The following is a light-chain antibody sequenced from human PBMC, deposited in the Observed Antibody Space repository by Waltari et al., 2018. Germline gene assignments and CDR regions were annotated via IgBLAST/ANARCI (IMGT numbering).Light chain of an antibody. CDR3: TSYTSSTTLV. CDR1: SNDVGGYNY. Sequence: QSALTQPASVSGSPGQSITISCTGTSNDVGGYNYVSWYQQHPGKVPKLMIFEVSNRPAGVSSRVSGSKSGNTASLTISWLQAEDEADYYCTSYTSSTTLVFGGGTRLTVL. V-gene: IGLV2-14*01. CDR2: EVS. J-gene: IGLJ3*02.